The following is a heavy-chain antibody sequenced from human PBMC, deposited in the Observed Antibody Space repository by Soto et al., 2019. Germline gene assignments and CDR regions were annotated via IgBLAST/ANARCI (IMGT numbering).Heavy chain of an antibody. D-gene: IGHD3-22*01. CDR3: ARAFFYQGSDSRGYSFDAFDF. J-gene: IGHJ3*01. Sequence: ASVKVSCKASGHTFTSSGMSWVRQAPGQGLEWMGWISAHTGSSEYAQRFQGRVTMTTDRSTSTAYMELRSLRSDDTAVYYCARAFFYQGSDSRGYSFDAFDFWGPGTLVTVSS. V-gene: IGHV1-18*01. CDR2: ISAHTGSS. CDR1: GHTFTSSG.